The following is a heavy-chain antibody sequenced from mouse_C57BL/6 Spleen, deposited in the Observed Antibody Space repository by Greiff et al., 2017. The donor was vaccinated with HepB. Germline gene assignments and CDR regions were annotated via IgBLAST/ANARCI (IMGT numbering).Heavy chain of an antibody. CDR3: ARGTTVVPSAWFAY. J-gene: IGHJ3*01. D-gene: IGHD1-1*01. CDR2: IYPGSGNT. Sequence: VQLQQSGAELVRPGASVKLSCKASGYTFTDYYINWVKQRPGQGLEWIARIYPGSGNTYYNEKFKGKATLTAEKSSSTAYMQLSSLTSEDSAVYFCARGTTVVPSAWFAYWGQGTLVTVSA. CDR1: GYTFTDYY. V-gene: IGHV1-76*01.